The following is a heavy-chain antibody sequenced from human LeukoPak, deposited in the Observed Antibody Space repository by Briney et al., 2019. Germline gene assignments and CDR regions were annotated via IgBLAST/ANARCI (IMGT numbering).Heavy chain of an antibody. CDR3: ARTYYYAGSGSITFDY. Sequence: GESLQISCQGSGYSFSSYWIGWVRQMPGKGLEWMGIIHPGDSDTKYSPSFQGQVTISADKSISTAYLQWSSLKASDTAVYYCARTYYYAGSGSITFDYWGQGTLVTVSS. CDR1: GYSFSSYW. V-gene: IGHV5-51*01. CDR2: IHPGDSDT. J-gene: IGHJ4*02. D-gene: IGHD3-22*01.